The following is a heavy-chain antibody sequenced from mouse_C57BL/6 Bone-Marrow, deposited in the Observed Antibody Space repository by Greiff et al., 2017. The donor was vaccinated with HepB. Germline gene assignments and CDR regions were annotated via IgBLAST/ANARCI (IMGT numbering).Heavy chain of an antibody. CDR2: ISDGGSYT. D-gene: IGHD1-1*01. Sequence: EVKLMESGGGLVKPGGSLKLSCAASGFTFSSYAMSWVRQTPEKRLEWVATISDGGSYTYYPDNVKGRFTISRDNAKNNLYLQMSHLKSEDTAMYYCARRLGGSSPFDYWGQGTTLTVSS. CDR3: ARRLGGSSPFDY. CDR1: GFTFSSYA. V-gene: IGHV5-4*03. J-gene: IGHJ2*01.